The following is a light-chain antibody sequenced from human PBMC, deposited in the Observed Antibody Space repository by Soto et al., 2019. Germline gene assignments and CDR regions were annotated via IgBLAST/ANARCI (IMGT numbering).Light chain of an antibody. V-gene: IGKV3-11*01. Sequence: ETVLTQSPATLSSSPGERVTLSCRASQSVTTYLAWYQHKPGQAPRLLIYDASHRATGISARFSGSGSGTDFTLTISSLEPEDFAVYYCQQRSNWPWTFGQGTKVDI. CDR3: QQRSNWPWT. CDR2: DAS. CDR1: QSVTTY. J-gene: IGKJ1*01.